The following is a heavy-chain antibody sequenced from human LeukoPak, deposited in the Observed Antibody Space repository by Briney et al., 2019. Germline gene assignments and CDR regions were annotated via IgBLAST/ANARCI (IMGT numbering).Heavy chain of an antibody. CDR3: ARDCYDSSGSTINYWYFDL. D-gene: IGHD3-22*01. Sequence: PSETLSLTCTVSGGSISSATYYWSWIRQPPGKGLEWIGYIYYSGSTNYNPSLKSRVTISVDTSKNQFSLKLSSVTAADTAVYYCARDCYDSSGSTINYWYFDLWGRGTLVTVSS. V-gene: IGHV4-61*01. CDR2: IYYSGST. CDR1: GGSISSATYY. J-gene: IGHJ2*01.